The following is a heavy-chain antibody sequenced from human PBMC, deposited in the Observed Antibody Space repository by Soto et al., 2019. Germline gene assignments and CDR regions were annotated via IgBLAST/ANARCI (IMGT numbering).Heavy chain of an antibody. Sequence: GGSLRLSCAASGFAFSSYGMHWVRQAPGKGLEWVAVIWYDGNKKYYGDSVRGRFTISRDNSKNTLYPEMNSLRAEDTALYYCVVDTSGLLGYWGQGTLVTSPQ. D-gene: IGHD3-22*01. CDR3: VVDTSGLLGY. CDR2: IWYDGNKK. J-gene: IGHJ4*02. CDR1: GFAFSSYG. V-gene: IGHV3-33*03.